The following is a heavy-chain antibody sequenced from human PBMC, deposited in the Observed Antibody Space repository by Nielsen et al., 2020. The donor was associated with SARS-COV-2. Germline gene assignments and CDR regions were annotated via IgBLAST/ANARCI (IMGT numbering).Heavy chain of an antibody. V-gene: IGHV3-53*01. CDR3: ASAVAHFAGLDH. CDR2: FYSGVTT. Sequence: GESLKISCAASGFIVSSKYMNWVRQAPGKGLEWVSVFYSGVTTLYADSVKGRFTISRDNSKDTLYFQMNSLRPDDTAVYYCASAVAHFAGLDHWGQGTLVTVSS. D-gene: IGHD4-23*01. CDR1: GFIVSSKY. J-gene: IGHJ4*02.